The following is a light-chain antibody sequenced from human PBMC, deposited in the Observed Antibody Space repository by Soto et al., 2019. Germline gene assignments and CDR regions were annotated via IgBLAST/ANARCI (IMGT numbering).Light chain of an antibody. V-gene: IGKV1-17*03. CDR2: AVS. CDR3: QQSYSIPLT. J-gene: IGKJ4*01. CDR1: QDISHY. Sequence: DIQVTQSPSAMSASVGDRVTITCRASQDISHYLAWFQQKPGKVPKRLIFAVSNLESGVPSRFRGSGSGTEFTLTISSLQPEDFATYYCQQSYSIPLTFGGGTKVDIK.